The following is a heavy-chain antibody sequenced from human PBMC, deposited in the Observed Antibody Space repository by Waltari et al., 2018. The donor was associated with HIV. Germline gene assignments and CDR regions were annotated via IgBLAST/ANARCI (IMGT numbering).Heavy chain of an antibody. Sequence: QVQLQQSGAGLLKPSETLSLTCAVYGGSFSNYYGTWIRQTPGKGLEWIGEINHSGTTDYNPSLKSRLTMSIDTSKSQFSLKLSSVTAADTGIYYCARHRFMRGNSGWYFLYWGQGTQVTVSS. J-gene: IGHJ4*02. CDR2: INHSGTT. CDR3: ARHRFMRGNSGWYFLY. V-gene: IGHV4-34*02. D-gene: IGHD6-19*01. CDR1: GGSFSNYY.